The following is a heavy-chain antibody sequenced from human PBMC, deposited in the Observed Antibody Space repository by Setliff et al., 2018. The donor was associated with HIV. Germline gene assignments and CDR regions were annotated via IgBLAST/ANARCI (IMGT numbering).Heavy chain of an antibody. D-gene: IGHD1-26*01. CDR3: AQSESGNQWELPFDY. CDR1: GGSMSGYY. CDR2: VSYSGDT. Sequence: SETLSLTCSVSGGSMSGYYWSWIRQPPGRGLEWIGYVSYSGDTNYNPSLKSRVTISVDTSKNQFSLKVRSVTAADTAVYYCAQSESGNQWELPFDYWGQGALVTVSS. J-gene: IGHJ4*02. V-gene: IGHV4-59*12.